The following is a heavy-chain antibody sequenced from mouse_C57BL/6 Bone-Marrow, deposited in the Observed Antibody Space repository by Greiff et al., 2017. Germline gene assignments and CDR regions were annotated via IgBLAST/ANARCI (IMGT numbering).Heavy chain of an antibody. Sequence: EVKLMESGAELVRPGASVKLSCTASGFNIKDDYMHWVKQRPEQGLEWIGWLDPENGGTEYASKFQGKATITADTSSTTAYLQLSSLTSEDTAVYYCTTEAGYLFDYWGQGTTLTVAS. CDR3: TTEAGYLFDY. V-gene: IGHV14-4*01. J-gene: IGHJ2*01. CDR2: LDPENGGT. D-gene: IGHD2-2*01. CDR1: GFNIKDDY.